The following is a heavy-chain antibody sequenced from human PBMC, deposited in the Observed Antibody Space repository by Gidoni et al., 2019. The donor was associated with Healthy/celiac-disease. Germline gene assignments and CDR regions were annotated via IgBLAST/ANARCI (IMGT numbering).Heavy chain of an antibody. J-gene: IGHJ4*02. Sequence: TVSGGSISSSSYYWGWIRQPPGKGLEWIGSIYYSGSTYYNPSLKSRVTISVDTSKNQFSLKLSSVTAADTAVYYCARQGASGWPTGLDYWGQGTLVTVSS. CDR3: ARQGASGWPTGLDY. D-gene: IGHD6-19*01. CDR2: IYYSGST. V-gene: IGHV4-39*01. CDR1: GGSISSSSYY.